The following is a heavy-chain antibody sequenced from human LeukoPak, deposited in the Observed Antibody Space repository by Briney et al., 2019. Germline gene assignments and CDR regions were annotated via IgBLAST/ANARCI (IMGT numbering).Heavy chain of an antibody. CDR2: IYHSGSI. V-gene: IGHV4-4*02. J-gene: IGHJ5*02. Sequence: PSETLSLTCAVSGGSISSSNWWSWVRQPPGKGLEWIGEIYHSGSINYKSSLKSRVTISVDKSKNQFSLKLSSVTAADTAVYYCARGGAAAGTSGAPWFDPWGQGTLVTVSS. CDR1: GGSISSSNW. D-gene: IGHD6-13*01. CDR3: ARGGAAAGTSGAPWFDP.